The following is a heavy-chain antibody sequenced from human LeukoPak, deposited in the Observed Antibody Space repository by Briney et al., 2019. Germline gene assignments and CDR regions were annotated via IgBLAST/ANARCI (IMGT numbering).Heavy chain of an antibody. V-gene: IGHV3-30-3*01. CDR2: ISYDGSNK. CDR3: ARGSAPTFYDFWSGYLYDYYYYGMDV. CDR1: GFTFSSYA. Sequence: GGSLRLSCAASGFTFSSYAMHWVRQAPGKGLEWVAVISYDGSNKYYADSVKGRFTISRDNSKNTLYLQMNSLRAEDTAVYYCARGSAPTFYDFWSGYLYDYYYYGMDVWGQGTTVTVSS. J-gene: IGHJ6*02. D-gene: IGHD3-3*01.